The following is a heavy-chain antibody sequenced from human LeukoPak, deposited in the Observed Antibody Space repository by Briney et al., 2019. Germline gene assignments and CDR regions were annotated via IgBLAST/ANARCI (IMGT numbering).Heavy chain of an antibody. CDR3: ARGSGSYIFPFYYFDY. CDR2: IYTSGST. J-gene: IGHJ4*02. Sequence: GSLRLSCAASGFTFSSYAMSWVRQAPGKGLEWIGRIYTSGSTNYNPSLKSRVTMSVDTSKNQFSLKLSSVTAADTAVYYCARGSGSYIFPFYYFDYWGQGTLVTVSS. D-gene: IGHD3-10*01. V-gene: IGHV4-4*07. CDR1: GFTFSSYA.